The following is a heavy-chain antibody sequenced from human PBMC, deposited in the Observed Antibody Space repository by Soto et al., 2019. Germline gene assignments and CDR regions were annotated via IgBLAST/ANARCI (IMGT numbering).Heavy chain of an antibody. Sequence: ASVKVSCKASGGTFSSYAISWVRQAPGQGLEWMGGIIPIFGTANYAQKFQGRVTITADESTSTAYMELSSLRSEDTAVYYCARDLNDYGDFFDYWGQGTLVTVSS. CDR2: IIPIFGTA. V-gene: IGHV1-69*13. D-gene: IGHD4-17*01. CDR1: GGTFSSYA. CDR3: ARDLNDYGDFFDY. J-gene: IGHJ4*02.